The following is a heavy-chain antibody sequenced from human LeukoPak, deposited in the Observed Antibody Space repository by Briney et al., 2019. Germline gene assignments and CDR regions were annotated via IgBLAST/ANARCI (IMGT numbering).Heavy chain of an antibody. CDR1: GGSVRSGGYY. V-gene: IGHV4-39*01. Sequence: PSETLSPTCTVSGGSVRSGGYYSGWIRQPPGKGLEWIGSIYYSGSTYYNPSLKSRVTISVDTSKNQFSLKLSSVTAADTAVSYCARLGSSWGFDYWGQGTLVTVSS. CDR2: IYYSGST. CDR3: ARLGSSWGFDY. J-gene: IGHJ4*02. D-gene: IGHD6-13*01.